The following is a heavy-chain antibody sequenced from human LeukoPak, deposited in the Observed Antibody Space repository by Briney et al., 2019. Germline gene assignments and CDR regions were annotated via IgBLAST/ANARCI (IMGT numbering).Heavy chain of an antibody. Sequence: SETLSLTCTVSGDSISRSHYYWGWIRQPPGKGLEWIGNIYYSGSTYYNPSLKSRVTISVDTSKNQFSLKLSSVTAADTAVYYCARQYYYDSDYWGQGTLVTVSS. CDR2: IYYSGST. CDR3: ARQYYYDSDY. V-gene: IGHV4-39*01. CDR1: GDSISRSHYY. D-gene: IGHD3-22*01. J-gene: IGHJ4*02.